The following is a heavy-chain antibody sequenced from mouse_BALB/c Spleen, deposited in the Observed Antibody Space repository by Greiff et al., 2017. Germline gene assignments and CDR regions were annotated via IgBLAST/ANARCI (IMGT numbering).Heavy chain of an antibody. CDR1: GFNIKDTY. V-gene: IGHV14-3*02. Sequence: LVESGAELVKPGASVKLSCTASGFNIKDTYMHWVKQRPEQGLEWIGRIDPANGNTKYDPKFQGKATITADTSSNTAYLQLSSLTSEDTAVYYCARDFYYGSSYLYYFDYWGQGTTLTVSS. CDR3: ARDFYYGSSYLYYFDY. J-gene: IGHJ2*01. CDR2: IDPANGNT. D-gene: IGHD1-1*01.